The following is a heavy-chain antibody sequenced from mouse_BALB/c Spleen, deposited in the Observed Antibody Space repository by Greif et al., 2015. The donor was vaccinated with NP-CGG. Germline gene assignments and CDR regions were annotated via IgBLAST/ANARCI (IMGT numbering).Heavy chain of an antibody. V-gene: IGHV5-6*01. Sequence: EVQLQQSGGDLVKPGGSLKLSCAASGFTFSSYGMSWVRQTPDKRLEWVATISSGGSYTYYPDSVKGRFTISRDNAKNTLYLQMSSLKSEDTAMYYCARHDGYDNYWGQGTTLTVSS. CDR3: ARHDGYDNY. CDR2: ISSGGSYT. CDR1: GFTFSSYG. D-gene: IGHD2-2*01. J-gene: IGHJ2*01.